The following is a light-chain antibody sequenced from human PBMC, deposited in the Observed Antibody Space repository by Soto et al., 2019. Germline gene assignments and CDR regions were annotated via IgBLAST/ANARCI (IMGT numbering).Light chain of an antibody. V-gene: IGLV2-8*01. Sequence: QSALTQPPSASGSPGQSVTISCTGTSSDVGIYNYVSWYQQHPGKAPKLMIYEVSKRPSGVPDRFSGSKSGNTASLIVSGLQAEDEADYYCSSYAGSNIVVFGGGTKLTVL. CDR1: SSDVGIYNY. CDR2: EVS. CDR3: SSYAGSNIVV. J-gene: IGLJ2*01.